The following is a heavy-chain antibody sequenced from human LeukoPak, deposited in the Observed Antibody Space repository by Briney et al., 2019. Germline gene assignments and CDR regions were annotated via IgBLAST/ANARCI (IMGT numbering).Heavy chain of an antibody. CDR3: AREVNYYDSSGYYCDY. Sequence: ASVKVSCQASGYTFTGYYMHWVRQAPGQGLEGMGWINPNSGGANYAQKFQGRVTMTRDTYISTAYMELSRLRSDDTAVYYCAREVNYYDSSGYYCDYWGQGTLVTVSS. V-gene: IGHV1-2*02. CDR1: GYTFTGYY. CDR2: INPNSGGA. D-gene: IGHD3-22*01. J-gene: IGHJ4*02.